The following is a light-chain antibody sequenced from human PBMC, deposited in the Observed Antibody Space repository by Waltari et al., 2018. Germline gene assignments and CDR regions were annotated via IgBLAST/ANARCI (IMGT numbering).Light chain of an antibody. Sequence: QSVLTQPTSVSAAPRQRVTMSCSGGTSNIGNNGVSWYQQVPGQAPELLIYYDDRLPSGVSDRFSGSKSGTSASLAISGLQSEDAAVYYCAAWDDGLSGLVFGGGTQLTVL. J-gene: IGLJ2*01. CDR3: AAWDDGLSGLV. V-gene: IGLV1-36*01. CDR2: YDD. CDR1: TSNIGNNG.